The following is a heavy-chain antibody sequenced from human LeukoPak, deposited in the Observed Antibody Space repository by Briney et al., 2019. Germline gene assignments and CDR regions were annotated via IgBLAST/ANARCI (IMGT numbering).Heavy chain of an antibody. CDR2: ISSSSSYI. V-gene: IGHV3-21*01. CDR3: ARNYDSSGSYYFDY. CDR1: GFTFSSYS. Sequence: GGSLRLSCAASGFTFSSYSMNWVRQAPGKGLEWVSSISSSSSYIYYADSVKGRFTISRDNAKNSLYLQMNSLRAEDTAVYYCARNYDSSGSYYFDYWGQGTLVTVSS. D-gene: IGHD3-22*01. J-gene: IGHJ4*02.